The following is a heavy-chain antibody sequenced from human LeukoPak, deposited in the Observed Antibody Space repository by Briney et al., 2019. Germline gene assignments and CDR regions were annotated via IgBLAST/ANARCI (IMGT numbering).Heavy chain of an antibody. Sequence: ASVKVSCKASGYTFTGYYMHWVRQAPGQGLEWMGWINPNSGGTNYAQKFQGRVTMTRDTSISTAYMELSRLRSDDTAVYYCARLITFGGVIVEDYWGQGTLVTVSS. CDR2: INPNSGGT. CDR3: ARLITFGGVIVEDY. D-gene: IGHD3-16*02. CDR1: GYTFTGYY. J-gene: IGHJ4*02. V-gene: IGHV1-2*02.